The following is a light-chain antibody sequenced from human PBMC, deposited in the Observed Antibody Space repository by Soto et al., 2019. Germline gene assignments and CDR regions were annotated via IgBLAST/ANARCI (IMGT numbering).Light chain of an antibody. CDR1: QTVSSK. J-gene: IGKJ5*01. Sequence: EIVLTQSPGTLSLSPGERATLSCRPSQTVSSKLAWYQQKPGQAPRLLIYGASTRATGIPARFSGSGSGTEFTLTISSLQSEDFAVYYCQQYNNWPPITFGQGTRLEIK. CDR2: GAS. CDR3: QQYNNWPPIT. V-gene: IGKV3-15*01.